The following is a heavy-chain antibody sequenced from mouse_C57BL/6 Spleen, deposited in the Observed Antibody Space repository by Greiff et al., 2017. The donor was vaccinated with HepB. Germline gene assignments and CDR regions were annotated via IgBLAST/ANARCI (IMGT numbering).Heavy chain of an antibody. CDR3: ARKGSSEGYYLDY. CDR2: IYPGDGDT. Sequence: VQLQQSGPELVKPGASVKISCKASGYAFSSSWMNWVKQRPGKGLEWIGRIYPGDGDTNYNGKFKGKATLTADKSSSTAYMQLSSLTSEDSAVYFCARKGSSEGYYLDYWGQGTTLTVSS. J-gene: IGHJ2*01. CDR1: GYAFSSSW. V-gene: IGHV1-82*01.